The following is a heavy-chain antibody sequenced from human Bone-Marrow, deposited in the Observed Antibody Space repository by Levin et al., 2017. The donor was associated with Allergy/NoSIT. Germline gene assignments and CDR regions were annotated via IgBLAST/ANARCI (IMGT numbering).Heavy chain of an antibody. CDR1: GFTFSDYG. D-gene: IGHD6-6*01. J-gene: IGHJ6*02. Sequence: GESLKISCAASGFTFSDYGLHWVRQAPGKGLEWVAVVSFDGSNKYYGDSVKGRFTISRDNSKNTLYLEMNSLRTDDTAVYYCARDTYTASSYYYFGMSVWGQGTTVTVSS. CDR2: VSFDGSNK. V-gene: IGHV3-30*03. CDR3: ARDTYTASSYYYFGMSV.